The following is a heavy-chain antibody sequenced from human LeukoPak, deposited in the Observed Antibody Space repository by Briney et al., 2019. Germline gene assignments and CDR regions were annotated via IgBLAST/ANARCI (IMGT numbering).Heavy chain of an antibody. Sequence: GGSLRLSCAASGFTFSDYHMDWVRQAPGKGLEWVSYISSSGSTIYYADSVKGRFTISRDNAKNSLYLQMNSLRAEDTAVYYCARAPTRSGSSYYFDYWGQGTLVTVSS. CDR3: ARAPTRSGSSYYFDY. D-gene: IGHD1-26*01. CDR2: ISSSGSTI. J-gene: IGHJ4*02. V-gene: IGHV3-11*04. CDR1: GFTFSDYH.